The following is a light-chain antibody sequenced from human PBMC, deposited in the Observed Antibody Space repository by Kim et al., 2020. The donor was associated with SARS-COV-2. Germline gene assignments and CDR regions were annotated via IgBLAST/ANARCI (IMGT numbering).Light chain of an antibody. Sequence: GQSLTISCTGTSGEIGGFDYVSWYQQHPGKAPKLLIFAVSSRPSGVSNRFSASKSANTASLTISGLQADDEADYYCTSRTSISTLVFGGGTKVTVL. V-gene: IGLV2-14*03. CDR2: AVS. CDR1: SGEIGGFDY. CDR3: TSRTSISTLV. J-gene: IGLJ2*01.